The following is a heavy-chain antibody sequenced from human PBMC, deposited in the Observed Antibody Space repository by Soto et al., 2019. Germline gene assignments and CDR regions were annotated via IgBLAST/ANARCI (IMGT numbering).Heavy chain of an antibody. V-gene: IGHV4-34*01. CDR1: GGSLSGYY. Sequence: PSETLSLTCAVNGGSLSGYYWSWIRQSPGKGLEWIGEINHRGSSDYNPSLKSRVTLSIDASMNHVTLELPSVTAADTAVYYRARSHNRNSLYRVDVCGRGTAGTVSS. D-gene: IGHD1-7*01. J-gene: IGHJ6*02. CDR3: ARSHNRNSLYRVDV. CDR2: INHRGSS.